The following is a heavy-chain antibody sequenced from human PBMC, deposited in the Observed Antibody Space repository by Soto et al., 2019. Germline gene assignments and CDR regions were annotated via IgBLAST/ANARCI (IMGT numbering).Heavy chain of an antibody. D-gene: IGHD3-10*01. J-gene: IGHJ5*02. CDR1: GFTFSSYA. CDR3: AKDPGFELLWFGPTYNWFDP. V-gene: IGHV3-23*01. Sequence: PGGSLRLSCAAAGFTFSSYAMSWVRQAPGKGLEWVSAISGSGGSTYYADSVKGRFTISRDNSKNTLYLQMNSLRAEDTAVYYCAKDPGFELLWFGPTYNWFDPWGQGTLVTVSS. CDR2: ISGSGGST.